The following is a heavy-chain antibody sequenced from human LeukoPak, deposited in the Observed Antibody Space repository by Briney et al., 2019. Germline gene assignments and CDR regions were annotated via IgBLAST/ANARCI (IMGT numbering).Heavy chain of an antibody. J-gene: IGHJ4*02. CDR2: IYHGGSS. Sequence: PSETLSLTCAVSGGSISTNSWWSWVRQPPGKGLEWIGEIYHGGSSNYNPSLKSRVTISVDKSKNQFSLNLNSVTAADTAVYYCARDPGDRYFDYWGQGTLVTVSS. D-gene: IGHD3-16*01. CDR3: ARDPGDRYFDY. V-gene: IGHV4-4*02. CDR1: GGSISTNSW.